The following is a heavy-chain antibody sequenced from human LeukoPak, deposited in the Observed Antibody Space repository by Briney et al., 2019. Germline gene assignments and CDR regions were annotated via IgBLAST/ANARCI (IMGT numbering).Heavy chain of an antibody. CDR1: GFTFSSYS. CDR2: ISSSSSYI. J-gene: IGHJ6*02. D-gene: IGHD2-15*01. CDR3: ARVGGGSDYYYYGMDV. V-gene: IGHV3-21*01. Sequence: PGGSLRLSCAASGFTFSSYSMNWVRQAPGKGLEWVSSISSSSSYIYYADSVKGRFTISRDNAKNSLYLQMNSLRAEDTAVYYCARVGGGSDYYYYGMDVWGQGTTVNVSS.